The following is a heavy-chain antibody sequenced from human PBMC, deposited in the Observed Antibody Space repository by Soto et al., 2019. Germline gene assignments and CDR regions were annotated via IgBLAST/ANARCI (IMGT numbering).Heavy chain of an antibody. CDR3: AKIGGSYQLYY. J-gene: IGHJ4*02. V-gene: IGHV3-23*01. Sequence: PGGSLRLSCAASGFTFSSYAMSWVRQAPGKGLEWVSAISGSVGSTYYADSVKGRFTISRDNSKNTLYLPMNSLRAEDTAVYYCAKIGGSYQLYYWGQGTLVTVSS. D-gene: IGHD1-26*01. CDR1: GFTFSSYA. CDR2: ISGSVGST.